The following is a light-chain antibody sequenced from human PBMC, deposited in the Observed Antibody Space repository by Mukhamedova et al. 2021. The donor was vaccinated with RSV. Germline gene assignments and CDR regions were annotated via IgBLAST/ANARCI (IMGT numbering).Light chain of an antibody. V-gene: IGLV2-14*01. CDR3: SSYTSRGTLPYV. Sequence: RFSGSKSGNTASLTISWLQAEDEADYYCSSYTSRGTLPYVFGTGTKVTVL. J-gene: IGLJ1*01.